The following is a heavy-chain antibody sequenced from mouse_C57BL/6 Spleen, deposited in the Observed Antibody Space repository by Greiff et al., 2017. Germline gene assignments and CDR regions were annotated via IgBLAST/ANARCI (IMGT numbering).Heavy chain of an antibody. CDR2: ISYDGSN. V-gene: IGHV3-6*01. Sequence: EVKLEESGPGLVKPSPSLSLTCSVTGYSITSGYYWNWIRQFPGNKLEWMGYISYDGSNNYNPSLKNRISITRDTSKNQFFMKLNSVTTEDTATYYCARAGRVWFAYWGQGTLVTVSA. CDR1: GYSITSGYY. D-gene: IGHD3-3*01. J-gene: IGHJ3*01. CDR3: ARAGRVWFAY.